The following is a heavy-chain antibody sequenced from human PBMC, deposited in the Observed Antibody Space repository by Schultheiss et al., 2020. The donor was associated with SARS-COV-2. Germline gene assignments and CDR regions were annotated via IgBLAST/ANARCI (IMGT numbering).Heavy chain of an antibody. Sequence: SVKVSCKASGGTFSSYAISWVRQAPGQGLEWMGWINPIFGTANYAQKFQGRVTITADESTSTAYMELSSLRSEDTAVYYCARVGISSSSPYYYYGMDVWGQGTTVTVSS. CDR3: ARVGISSSSPYYYYGMDV. J-gene: IGHJ6*02. D-gene: IGHD6-6*01. CDR2: INPIFGTA. V-gene: IGHV1-69*13. CDR1: GGTFSSYA.